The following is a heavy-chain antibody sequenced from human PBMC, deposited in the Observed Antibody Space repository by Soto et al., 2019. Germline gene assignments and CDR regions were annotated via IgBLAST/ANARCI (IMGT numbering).Heavy chain of an antibody. D-gene: IGHD2-21*02. Sequence: QVQLVQSGAEVKKPGASVKVSCKTSGYTFTNFGLSWVRQAPGQGLEWMGWISAYNGNTNYAQNFQGRVTMTTDTSTSTAYMELRSLRFDDTAVDYCARGVTPIDYWGQGTLVTVSS. CDR2: ISAYNGNT. J-gene: IGHJ4*02. CDR3: ARGVTPIDY. CDR1: GYTFTNFG. V-gene: IGHV1-18*01.